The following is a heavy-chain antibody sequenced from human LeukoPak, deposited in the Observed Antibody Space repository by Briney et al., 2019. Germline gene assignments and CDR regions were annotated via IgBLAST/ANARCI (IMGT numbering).Heavy chain of an antibody. V-gene: IGHV4-34*01. J-gene: IGHJ3*02. D-gene: IGHD1-7*01. CDR1: GGSFSGYY. Sequence: PPETLSLTCAVYGGSFSGYYWSWIRQPPGKGLEWIGEINHSGSTNYNPSLKSRVTISVDTSKNQFSLKLSSVTAADTAVYYCARAGPKYNWNYASRAFDIWGQGTMVTVSS. CDR3: ARAGPKYNWNYASRAFDI. CDR2: INHSGST.